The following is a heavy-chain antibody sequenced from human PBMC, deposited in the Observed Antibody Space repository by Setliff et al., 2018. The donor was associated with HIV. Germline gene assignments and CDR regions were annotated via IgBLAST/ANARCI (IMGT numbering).Heavy chain of an antibody. Sequence: ASVKVSCKASGYTFTSYAMHWVRQAPGQGLEWMAWIDAGNGNTKYSQEFQGRVTITRDTSASTAYMELSSLRSEDMAVYYCARDMTTVTYNWFDPWGQGTLVTVSS. CDR3: ARDMTTVTYNWFDP. D-gene: IGHD4-17*01. CDR1: GYTFTSYA. V-gene: IGHV1-3*03. J-gene: IGHJ5*02. CDR2: IDAGNGNT.